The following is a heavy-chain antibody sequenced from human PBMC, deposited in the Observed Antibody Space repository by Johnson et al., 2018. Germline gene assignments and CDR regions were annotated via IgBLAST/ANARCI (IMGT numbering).Heavy chain of an antibody. Sequence: QVQLVESGGGLVKPGGSLRLSCAASGFTFSDYYMSWIRQAPGKGLEWVSYISSSGSTIYYADSVKGRFTISRDNAKNSLYLQMNSLRAEETAVYYCAKEYSSSRLLYYYYYGMDVWGQGTTVTVSS. V-gene: IGHV3-11*04. CDR2: ISSSGSTI. D-gene: IGHD6-6*01. J-gene: IGHJ6*02. CDR3: AKEYSSSRLLYYYYYGMDV. CDR1: GFTFSDYY.